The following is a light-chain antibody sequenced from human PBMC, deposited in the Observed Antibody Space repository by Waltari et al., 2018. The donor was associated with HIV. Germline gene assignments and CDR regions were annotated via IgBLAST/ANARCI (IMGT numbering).Light chain of an antibody. CDR2: WAS. Sequence: DIVMTQSPDSMAVSLGERATIHCKSSQSVLYSSNKKNYLARYQQKPGQPPKLLIYWASTRESGVPDRFSGSGSGTDFTLTISSLQAEDVAVYYCQQYYSTPRTFGQGTKVEIK. J-gene: IGKJ1*01. CDR3: QQYYSTPRT. CDR1: QSVLYSSNKKNY. V-gene: IGKV4-1*01.